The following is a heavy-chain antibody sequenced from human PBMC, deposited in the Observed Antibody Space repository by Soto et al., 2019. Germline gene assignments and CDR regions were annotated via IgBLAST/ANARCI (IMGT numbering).Heavy chain of an antibody. D-gene: IGHD6-13*01. V-gene: IGHV3-30-3*01. CDR1: GFTFSSHA. CDR3: ARDQTGITTTGGGRIDY. J-gene: IGHJ4*02. CDR2: ISYDGSNK. Sequence: QVQLVESGGGAVQPGRSLRLSCAASGFTFSSHAMHWVRQAPGKGLECVAIISYDGSNKYYGDSVRGRLTISRDNSKNTIYLQMYSLRSEDTAVYYCARDQTGITTTGGGRIDYWGQGTLVTVSS.